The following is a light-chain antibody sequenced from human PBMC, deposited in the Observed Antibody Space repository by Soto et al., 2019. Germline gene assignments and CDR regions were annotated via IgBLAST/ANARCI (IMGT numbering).Light chain of an antibody. CDR1: QSVSSSY. CDR3: QQYGSSSIT. V-gene: IGKV3-20*01. Sequence: EIVLTQSPGTLSLSPGERATLSCRASQSVSSSYLAWYQQKTGQAPRLLIYGASSRATGIPDRFSGSGSGTDFTLTISRLEPEDFAVYYCQQYGSSSITFGQGTRVEIK. CDR2: GAS. J-gene: IGKJ5*01.